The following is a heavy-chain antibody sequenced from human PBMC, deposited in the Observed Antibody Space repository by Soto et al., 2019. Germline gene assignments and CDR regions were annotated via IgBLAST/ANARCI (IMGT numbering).Heavy chain of an antibody. D-gene: IGHD1-1*01. Sequence: GASVKVSCKASGYIFTDYYMHWVRQAPGQELGWMGRINPNNGGTNYAQKFQGRVTMTEDTSISTAYMELSSLRSEDTAVYYCATFVQLVPDAFDIWGQGTMVTVSS. CDR1: GYIFTDYY. CDR2: INPNNGGT. V-gene: IGHV1-2*06. CDR3: ATFVQLVPDAFDI. J-gene: IGHJ3*02.